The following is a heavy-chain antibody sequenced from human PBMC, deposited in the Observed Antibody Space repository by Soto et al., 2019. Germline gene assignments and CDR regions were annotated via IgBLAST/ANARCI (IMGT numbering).Heavy chain of an antibody. CDR3: ARVRAQWDYYYYMDV. CDR2: IYYSGST. V-gene: IGHV4-59*01. J-gene: IGHJ6*03. D-gene: IGHD1-26*01. CDR1: GGSISSYY. Sequence: QVQLQESGPGLVKPSETLSLTCTVSGGSISSYYWSWIRQPPGKGLEWIGYIYYSGSTKYNPSLKSRVTISVDTSKNQFSLKLSSVTAADTAVYYCARVRAQWDYYYYMDVWGKGTKVTVSS.